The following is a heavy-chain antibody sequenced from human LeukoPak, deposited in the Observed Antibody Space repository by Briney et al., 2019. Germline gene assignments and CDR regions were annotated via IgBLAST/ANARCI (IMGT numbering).Heavy chain of an antibody. CDR2: IYHSGST. V-gene: IGHV4-59*08. J-gene: IGHJ1*01. CDR1: GASISSYY. Sequence: SETLSLTCTVSGASISSYYWSWIRQPPGKGLEWIGSIYHSGSTYYNPSLKSRVTISVDTSKNQFSLKLSSVTAADTAVYYCARVVQSTDSSGFYLPEYFQHWGQGTLVTVSS. D-gene: IGHD3-22*01. CDR3: ARVVQSTDSSGFYLPEYFQH.